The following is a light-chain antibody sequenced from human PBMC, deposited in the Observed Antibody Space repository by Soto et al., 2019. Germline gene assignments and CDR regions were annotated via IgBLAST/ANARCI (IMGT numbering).Light chain of an antibody. CDR3: MQGTHWPPFT. Sequence: DVVLTQSPLSLPVTLGQPASISCRSSQRLVSSYGVSFLNWFQQRPGQSPRRLIYDVSKRESGVPDRFSGSGSGTDFTLKISRVEAEDIGIYYCMQGTHWPPFTFGPGTRVDF. V-gene: IGKV2-30*01. J-gene: IGKJ3*01. CDR1: QRLVSSYGVSF. CDR2: DVS.